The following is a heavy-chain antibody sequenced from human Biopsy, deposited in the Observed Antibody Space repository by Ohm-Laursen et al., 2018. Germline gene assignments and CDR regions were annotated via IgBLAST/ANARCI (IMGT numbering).Heavy chain of an antibody. J-gene: IGHJ3*02. CDR1: GLIFSDYY. D-gene: IGHD2-15*01. V-gene: IGHV3-11*01. Sequence: SLRLSCAASGLIFSDYYMSWIRQAPGKGLEWIAYISARDGVVYYADSVKGRFTISRDNTNNSLYLQMTSLRPEDTAVFYCAKGQVVVGAFDIWGQGTVVTVSS. CDR3: AKGQVVVGAFDI. CDR2: ISARDGVV.